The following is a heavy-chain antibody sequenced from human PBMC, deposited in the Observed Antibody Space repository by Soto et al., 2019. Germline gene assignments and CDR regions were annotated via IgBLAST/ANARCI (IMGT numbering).Heavy chain of an antibody. V-gene: IGHV3-74*01. CDR2: INSDGSST. CDR3: GIGAYGDLGH. Sequence: EVQLVESGGGLVQPGGSLRLSCAASGFTLNSYWMHWVRQAPGKGLVWVSRINSDGSSTSYADSVKGRFTISRDNARNKLSPQMNSLGAEDTAVYYCGIGAYGDLGHGGKGPLVTVSS. D-gene: IGHD4-17*01. CDR1: GFTLNSYW. J-gene: IGHJ4*02.